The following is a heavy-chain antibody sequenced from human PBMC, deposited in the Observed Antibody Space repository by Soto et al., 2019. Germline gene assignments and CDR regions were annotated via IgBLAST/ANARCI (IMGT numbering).Heavy chain of an antibody. D-gene: IGHD5-18*01. J-gene: IGHJ4*02. CDR3: ARTSYGYTFFDY. CDR1: GGSISSGDYY. V-gene: IGHV4-30-4*01. Sequence: QVQLQESGPGLVKPSQTLSLTCTVSGGSISSGDYYWSWIRQPPGKGLEWIGYIYYSGSTSYNPSLTTRLTISVDTSHTHFSLKLSSVTAADTAVYYCARTSYGYTFFDYWAQGPLVTVSS. CDR2: IYYSGST.